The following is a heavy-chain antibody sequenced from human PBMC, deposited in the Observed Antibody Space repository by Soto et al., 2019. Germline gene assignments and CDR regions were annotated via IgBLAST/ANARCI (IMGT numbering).Heavy chain of an antibody. CDR3: ARAINRPRFDY. CDR1: GGCISICGYY. CDR2: IYYSGST. J-gene: IGHJ4*01. V-gene: IGHV4-31*03. Sequence: KPSETLSLTCTVSGGCISICGYYWCWIRQHPGKGLEWIGYIYYSGSTYYNPSLKSRVTISVDTSKNQLSLKLSSVTAADTAVYYCARAINRPRFDYRGQGTLGTVSS.